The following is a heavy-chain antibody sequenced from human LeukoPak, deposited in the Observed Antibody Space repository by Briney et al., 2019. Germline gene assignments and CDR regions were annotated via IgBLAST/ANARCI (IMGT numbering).Heavy chain of an antibody. CDR2: IYYSGST. J-gene: IGHJ5*02. CDR3: ARTASAMPFWFDP. Sequence: PSETLSLTCTVSGGSISSYYWSWIRQPPGKGLEWIGYIYYSGSTNYNPSLKSRVTVSVDTSKNQFSLKLSSVTAADTAVYYCARTASAMPFWFDPWGQGTLVTVSS. D-gene: IGHD2-2*01. CDR1: GGSISSYY. V-gene: IGHV4-59*01.